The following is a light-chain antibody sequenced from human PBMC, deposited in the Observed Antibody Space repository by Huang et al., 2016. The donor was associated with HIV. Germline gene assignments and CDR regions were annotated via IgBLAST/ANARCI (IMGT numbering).Light chain of an antibody. CDR2: AAS. V-gene: IGKV1-6*02. J-gene: IGKJ1*01. CDR1: QDITND. Sequence: AIQLTQSPSSLSASVGDRVTITCPASQDITNDLGWYQQKPGKAPKLLISAASTLRSGVPSRFSGSGSGTDFTLTISSLQPEDFATYFCLQDFTYPRTFGQGTRVEI. CDR3: LQDFTYPRT.